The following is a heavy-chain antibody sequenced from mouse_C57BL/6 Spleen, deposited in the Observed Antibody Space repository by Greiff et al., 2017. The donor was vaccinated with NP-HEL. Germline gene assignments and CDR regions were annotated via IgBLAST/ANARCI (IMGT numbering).Heavy chain of an antibody. Sequence: QVQLKQSGPELVKPGASVKISCKASGYAFSSSWMNWVKQRPGKGLEWIGRIYPGDGDTNYNGKFKGKATLTADKSSSTAYMQLSSLTSEDSAVYFCARSVSPGNYFDYWGQGTTLTVSS. D-gene: IGHD6-2*01. CDR2: IYPGDGDT. V-gene: IGHV1-82*01. CDR3: ARSVSPGNYFDY. J-gene: IGHJ2*01. CDR1: GYAFSSSW.